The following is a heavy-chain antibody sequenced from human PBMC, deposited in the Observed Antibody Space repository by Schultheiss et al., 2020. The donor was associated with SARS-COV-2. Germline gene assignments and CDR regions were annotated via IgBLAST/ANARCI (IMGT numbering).Heavy chain of an antibody. D-gene: IGHD3-16*01. V-gene: IGHV4-34*01. J-gene: IGHJ3*02. CDR2: INHSGST. CDR1: GGSISGYY. CDR3: ASTTTFANAFDI. Sequence: SETLSLTCTVSGGSISGYYWSWIRQPPGKGLEWIGEINHSGSTNYNPSLKSRVTISVDTSKNQFSLKLSSVTAADTAVYYCASTTTFANAFDIWGQGTMVTVSS.